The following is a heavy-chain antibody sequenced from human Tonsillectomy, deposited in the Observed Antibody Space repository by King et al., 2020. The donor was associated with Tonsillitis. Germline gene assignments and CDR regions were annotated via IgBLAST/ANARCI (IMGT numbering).Heavy chain of an antibody. CDR3: AKDGIALSDWYFDL. CDR1: GFTFSNYG. D-gene: IGHD3-16*02. V-gene: IGHV3-30*18. J-gene: IGHJ2*01. CDR2: IAYDASYE. Sequence: VQLVESGGGVVQPGRSLRLSCAASGFTFSNYGMHWVRQAPGKGLEWVALIAYDASYENYADSVKGRFAISRDNSKNTLYLEMNSLRVEDTAVYFCAKDGIALSDWYFDLWGRGTLVTVSS.